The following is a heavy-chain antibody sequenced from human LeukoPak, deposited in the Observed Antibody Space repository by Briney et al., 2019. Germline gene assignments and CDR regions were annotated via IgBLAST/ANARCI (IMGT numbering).Heavy chain of an antibody. Sequence: QPGGSLRLSCAASGFTFSSYAMHGVRQAPGKGLEWVAVISYDGSNKYYADSVRGRFTISRDNSKNTVYLQMNNLKTEDTAVYYCASVLDYWGQGILVTVSS. V-gene: IGHV3-30*04. J-gene: IGHJ4*02. CDR1: GFTFSSYA. CDR2: ISYDGSNK. CDR3: ASVLDY.